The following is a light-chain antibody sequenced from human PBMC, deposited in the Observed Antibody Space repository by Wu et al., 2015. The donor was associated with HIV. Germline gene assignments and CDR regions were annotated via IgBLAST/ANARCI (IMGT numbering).Light chain of an antibody. CDR2: GTF. J-gene: IGKJ2*01. CDR3: QHFGNSAYT. V-gene: IGKV3-20*01. CDR1: QSINSDS. Sequence: IVLSQSPGTLSVSPGEGATFSCRASQSINSDSLAWYQQRPGRTPRLLIYGTFRRATGIPDRFSGSGSGTDFTLTINRVEPEDFAVYYCQHFGNSAYTFGQGTKQDIK.